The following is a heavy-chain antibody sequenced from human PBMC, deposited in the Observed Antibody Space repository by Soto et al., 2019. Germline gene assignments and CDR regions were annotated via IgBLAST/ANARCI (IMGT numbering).Heavy chain of an antibody. CDR1: GFTFISYW. CDR2: IKQDGSEK. J-gene: IGHJ6*02. CDR3: ASLETTVVTHCYYYGMDV. V-gene: IGHV3-7*03. Sequence: GGSLRLSCAASGFTFISYWMSWVRQAPGKGLEWVANIKQDGSEKYYVDSVKGRFTISRDNAKNSLYLQMNSLRAEDTAVYYCASLETTVVTHCYYYGMDVWGQGTTVTVSS. D-gene: IGHD4-17*01.